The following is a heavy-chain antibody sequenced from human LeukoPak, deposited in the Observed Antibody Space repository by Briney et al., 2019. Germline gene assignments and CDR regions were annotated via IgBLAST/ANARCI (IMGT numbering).Heavy chain of an antibody. Sequence: GGSLRLSCAASGFTFSSYSMNWVRQAPGKGLEWASSISSSSSYIYYADSVKGRFTISRDNAKNSLYLQMNSLRAEDTAVYYCARGCSGGSCYLRYWGQGTLVTVSS. D-gene: IGHD2-15*01. CDR1: GFTFSSYS. V-gene: IGHV3-21*01. CDR2: ISSSSSYI. J-gene: IGHJ4*02. CDR3: ARGCSGGSCYLRY.